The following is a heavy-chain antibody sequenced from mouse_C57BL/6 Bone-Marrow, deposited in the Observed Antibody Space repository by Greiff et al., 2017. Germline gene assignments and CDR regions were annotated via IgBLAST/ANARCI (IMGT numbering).Heavy chain of an antibody. CDR1: GYAFSSYW. CDR2: IDPSDSYT. CDR3: ARCGYYAMDY. J-gene: IGHJ4*01. V-gene: IGHV1-69*01. Sequence: LVESGAELVKPGASVKISCKASGYAFSSYWMNWVKQRPGQGLEWIGEIDPSDSYTNYNQKFKGKSTLTVDKSSSTAYMQLSSLTSEDSAVYYCARCGYYAMDYWGQGTSVTVSS.